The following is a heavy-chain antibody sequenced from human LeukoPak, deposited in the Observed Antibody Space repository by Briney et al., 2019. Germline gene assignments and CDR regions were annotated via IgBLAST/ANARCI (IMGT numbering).Heavy chain of an antibody. CDR2: ISSSGST. CDR3: ARGPYSYDSSGAFDI. V-gene: IGHV4-61*02. J-gene: IGHJ3*02. CDR1: GDSISSGDYY. D-gene: IGHD3-22*01. Sequence: SQTLSLTCTVSGDSISSGDYYWSWIRQPAGKGLEWIGRISSSGSTNYNPSLKGRVTISVDTSKNQFSLKLSSVTAADTAVYFCARGPYSYDSSGAFDIWGQGTMVTVSS.